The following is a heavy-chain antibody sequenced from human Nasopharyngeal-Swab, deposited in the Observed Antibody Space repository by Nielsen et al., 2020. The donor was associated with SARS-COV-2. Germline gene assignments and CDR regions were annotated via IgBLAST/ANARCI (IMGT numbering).Heavy chain of an antibody. Sequence: GGSLRLSCAASGFRFSSYWMSWVRQAPGKGLEWVANIKQDGSEKYYVDSVKGRFTISRDNAKNSLYLQMNSLRAEDTAVYYCARDGPDYALDYWGQGTLVTVSS. CDR2: IKQDGSEK. J-gene: IGHJ4*02. CDR3: ARDGPDYALDY. D-gene: IGHD4-17*01. CDR1: GFRFSSYW. V-gene: IGHV3-7*01.